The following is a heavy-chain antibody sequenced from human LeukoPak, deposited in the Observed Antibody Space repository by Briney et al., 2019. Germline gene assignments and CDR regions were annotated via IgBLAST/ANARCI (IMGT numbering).Heavy chain of an antibody. CDR2: INPNSGGT. CDR1: GYTFTDYY. D-gene: IGHD4-17*01. CDR3: ARDHGFYYYNGMDV. J-gene: IGHJ6*02. V-gene: IGHV1-2*02. Sequence: GASVKVSYKASGYTFTDYYMHWVRQAPGQGLEWMGWINPNSGGTNYAQKFQGRVTMTRDTSISTANMELSRLTSDDTAVYYCARDHGFYYYNGMDVWGQGTTVTVSS.